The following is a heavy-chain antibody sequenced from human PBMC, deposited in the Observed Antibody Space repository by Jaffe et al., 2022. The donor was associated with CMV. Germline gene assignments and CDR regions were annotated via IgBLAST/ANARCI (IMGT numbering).Heavy chain of an antibody. J-gene: IGHJ6*02. CDR1: GFPFGGFV. CDR3: AKIFGSGGYFYYYGVDV. V-gene: IGHV3-23*01. Sequence: DVQLLESGGGLVQRGGSQRLSCAASGFPFGGFVMTWVRQAPGEGLEWVSAITHDGTTYYADSVKGRFTISRDNSKNTLYLQMNSLRAEDTAVYYCAKIFGSGGYFYYYGVDVWGQGTTVTVSS. CDR2: ITHDGTT. D-gene: IGHD3-10*01.